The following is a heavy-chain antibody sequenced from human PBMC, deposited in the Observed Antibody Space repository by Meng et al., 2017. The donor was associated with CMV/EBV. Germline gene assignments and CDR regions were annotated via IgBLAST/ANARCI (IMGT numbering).Heavy chain of an antibody. Sequence: GESLKISCAASGFTFSSYAMHWVHQAPGKGLEWVAVISYDGSNKYYADSVKGRFTISRDNSKNTLYLQMNSLRAEDTAVYYCARDLGYGDHVGYFDYWGQGTLVTVSS. D-gene: IGHD4-17*01. CDR1: GFTFSSYA. CDR2: ISYDGSNK. CDR3: ARDLGYGDHVGYFDY. J-gene: IGHJ4*02. V-gene: IGHV3-30-3*01.